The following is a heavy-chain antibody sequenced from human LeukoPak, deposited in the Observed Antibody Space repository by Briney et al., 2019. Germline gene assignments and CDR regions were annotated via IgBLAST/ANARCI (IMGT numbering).Heavy chain of an antibody. Sequence: GGSLRLSCAASGFTFSSYALSWVRQAPGKGLEWVSTITDNGGTTFYADSVRGRFTISRDNFKDTVYLQMNSLRAEDTAVYYCAKLWRGSHPRYFDHWGQGTLVTVSS. CDR2: ITDNGGTT. CDR1: GFTFSSYA. CDR3: AKLWRGSHPRYFDH. D-gene: IGHD1-26*01. V-gene: IGHV3-23*01. J-gene: IGHJ4*02.